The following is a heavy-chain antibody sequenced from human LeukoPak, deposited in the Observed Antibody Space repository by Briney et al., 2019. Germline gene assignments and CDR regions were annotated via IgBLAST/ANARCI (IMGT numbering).Heavy chain of an antibody. CDR1: GFTFSSYA. V-gene: IGHV3-30-3*01. CDR3: ARGAVAGTWPGSSDI. D-gene: IGHD6-19*01. Sequence: PGGSLRLSCAASGFTFSSYAMSWVRQAPGKGLEWVAVISYDGSNKYYADSVKGRFTISRDNSKNTLSLQMNGLRAEDTAVYYCARGAVAGTWPGSSDIWGQGTMVTVSS. CDR2: ISYDGSNK. J-gene: IGHJ3*02.